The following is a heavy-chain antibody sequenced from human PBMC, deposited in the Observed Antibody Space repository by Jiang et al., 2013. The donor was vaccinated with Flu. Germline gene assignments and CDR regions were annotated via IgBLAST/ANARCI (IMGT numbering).Heavy chain of an antibody. V-gene: IGHV4-61*02. Sequence: GSGLVKPSQTLSLTCTVSGGSISSGSYYWTWIRQPAGKGLEWIGRIYTSGSTNYNPSLKSRITVSLDTSRNQFSLQLSSVTATDTAVYYCARRGGAQKDWYFDLWGPWHPGHCLL. CDR1: GGSISSGSYY. D-gene: IGHD6-25*01. CDR2: IYTSGST. J-gene: IGHJ2*01. CDR3: ARRGGAQKDWYFDL.